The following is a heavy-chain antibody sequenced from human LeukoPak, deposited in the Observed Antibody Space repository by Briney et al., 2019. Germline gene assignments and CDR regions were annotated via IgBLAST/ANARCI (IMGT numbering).Heavy chain of an antibody. D-gene: IGHD4-11*01. CDR3: ARGRMTTLYYFDY. CDR2: INSDGSST. CDR1: GFTFSSYW. J-gene: IGHJ4*02. Sequence: GGSLRLSCAASGFTFSSYWMHWVRQAPGKGLVWVSRINSDGSSTSYADSVKGRFTISRDNAKNTLYLQMNSLRAEDTAVYYCARGRMTTLYYFDYWGQGTLVTVSS. V-gene: IGHV3-74*01.